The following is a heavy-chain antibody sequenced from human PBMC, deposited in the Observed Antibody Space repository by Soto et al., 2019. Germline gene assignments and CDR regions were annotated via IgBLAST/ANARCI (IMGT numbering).Heavy chain of an antibody. CDR3: AKGGTRYYYGSASFDY. Sequence: HPGGSLRLSCAASGFTFSSYGMHWVRQAPGKGLEWVAVISYDGSNKYYADSVKGRFTISRDNSKNTLYLQMNSLRAEDTAVYYCAKGGTRYYYGSASFDYWGQGTLVTAPQ. CDR2: ISYDGSNK. D-gene: IGHD3-10*01. V-gene: IGHV3-30*18. J-gene: IGHJ4*02. CDR1: GFTFSSYG.